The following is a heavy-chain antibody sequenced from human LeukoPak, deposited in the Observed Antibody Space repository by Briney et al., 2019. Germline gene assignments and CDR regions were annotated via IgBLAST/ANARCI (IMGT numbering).Heavy chain of an antibody. CDR2: IRYDGSNK. V-gene: IGHV3-30*02. Sequence: GGSLRLSCAASGLTFSSYAMSWVRQAPGKGLEWVAFIRYDGSNKYYADSVKGRFTISRDNSKNTLYLQMNSLRAEDTAVYYCAKDSHPPRIVGAKGGRYFDYWGQGTLVTVSS. CDR1: GLTFSSYA. D-gene: IGHD1-26*01. J-gene: IGHJ4*02. CDR3: AKDSHPPRIVGAKGGRYFDY.